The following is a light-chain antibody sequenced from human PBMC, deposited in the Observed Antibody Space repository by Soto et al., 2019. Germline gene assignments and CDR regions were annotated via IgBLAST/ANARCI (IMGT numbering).Light chain of an antibody. CDR1: SSDVGSYNR. Sequence: QSVLTQPPSVSGSPGQSVTMSCTGTSSDVGSYNRVSWYQQPPGTAPKLMIYEVSNRPSGVPDRFSGSKSGNTASLTISGLQAEDEADYYCSSYTSSSTFVFGGGTQLTVL. CDR2: EVS. V-gene: IGLV2-18*02. CDR3: SSYTSSSTFV. J-gene: IGLJ2*01.